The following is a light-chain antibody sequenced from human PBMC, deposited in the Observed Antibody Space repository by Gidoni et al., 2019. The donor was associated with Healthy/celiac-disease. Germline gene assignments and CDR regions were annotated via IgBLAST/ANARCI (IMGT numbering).Light chain of an antibody. CDR2: YTS. V-gene: IGKV3-11*01. CDR1: QSVSSY. J-gene: IGKJ5*01. Sequence: EIVLTQSPATLSLSPGERATLSCRASQSVSSYLAWYQQKPGQAPRILIYYTSNRAAAIPARFIGSGSGTDFTLTISSLEPEDFAVYYCQQRSNWPITFGQGTRLEIK. CDR3: QQRSNWPIT.